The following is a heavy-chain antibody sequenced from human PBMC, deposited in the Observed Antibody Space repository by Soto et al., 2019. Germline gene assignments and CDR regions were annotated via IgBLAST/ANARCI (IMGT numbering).Heavy chain of an antibody. V-gene: IGHV1-46*03. CDR2: IYPGSGNI. Sequence: GASVKVSCKTSGCTFTRNAIHWVRQAPGQGLEWIGKIYPGSGNIAYAQKFKGRVTMTKDTSTSTVYMELNSLTSEDTAVYYCARDQSWHDLVWCFDPWGQGTLVTVSP. D-gene: IGHD1-1*01. CDR1: GCTFTRNA. CDR3: ARDQSWHDLVWCFDP. J-gene: IGHJ5*02.